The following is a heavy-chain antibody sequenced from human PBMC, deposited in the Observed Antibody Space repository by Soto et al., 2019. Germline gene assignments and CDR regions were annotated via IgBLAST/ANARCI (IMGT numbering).Heavy chain of an antibody. CDR2: ISYDGSNK. Sequence: RRLSCAASGFTFSSYGMHWVRQAPGKGLEWVAVISYDGSNKYYADSVKGRFTISRDNSENTLYLQMNSLRAEDTAVYYCAKDPHRAEDSSGWYDYWGQGTLVTVSS. D-gene: IGHD6-19*01. CDR3: AKDPHRAEDSSGWYDY. V-gene: IGHV3-30*18. J-gene: IGHJ4*02. CDR1: GFTFSSYG.